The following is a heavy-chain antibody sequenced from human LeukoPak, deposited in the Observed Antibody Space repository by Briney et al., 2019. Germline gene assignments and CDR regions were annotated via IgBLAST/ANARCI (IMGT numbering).Heavy chain of an antibody. V-gene: IGHV1-69*13. CDR1: GGTFSSYA. D-gene: IGHD5-12*01. Sequence: SVKVSCKASGGTFSSYAISWVRQAPGQGLEWMGGIIPIFGTANYAQKFQGRVTITADESTSTAYMELSSLRSEDTAVYYCARELSGYESRGGYYYMDVWGKGTTVTVSS. CDR3: ARELSGYESRGGYYYMDV. CDR2: IIPIFGTA. J-gene: IGHJ6*03.